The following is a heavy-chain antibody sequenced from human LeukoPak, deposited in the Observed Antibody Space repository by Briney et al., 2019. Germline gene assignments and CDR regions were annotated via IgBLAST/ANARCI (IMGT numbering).Heavy chain of an antibody. CDR3: AIKAKGDY. CDR2: INNSGGST. Sequence: GGSLRLSCAASGFTFSTYAMSWVRQAPGKGLEWVSTINNSGGSTYYADSVKGRFTISRDSSKNTLYLQMNSLRAEDTAVYYSAIKAKGDYWGQGTLVTVSS. CDR1: GFTFSTYA. J-gene: IGHJ4*02. V-gene: IGHV3-23*01. D-gene: IGHD3-10*01.